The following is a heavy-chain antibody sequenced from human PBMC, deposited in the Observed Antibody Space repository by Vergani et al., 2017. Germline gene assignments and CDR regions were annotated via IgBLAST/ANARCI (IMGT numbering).Heavy chain of an antibody. CDR1: GFTFSNAW. CDR3: TTDPQVGATDD. J-gene: IGHJ4*02. V-gene: IGHV3-15*01. CDR2: IKSKTDGGTT. D-gene: IGHD1-26*01. Sequence: EVQLVESGGGLVKPGGSLRLSCAASGFTFSNAWMSWVRQAPGKGLEWVGRIKSKTDGGTTDYAAPVKGRFTISRDDSKNTRYLQMNSLKTEDTAVYYCTTDPQVGATDDWGQGTLVTVSS.